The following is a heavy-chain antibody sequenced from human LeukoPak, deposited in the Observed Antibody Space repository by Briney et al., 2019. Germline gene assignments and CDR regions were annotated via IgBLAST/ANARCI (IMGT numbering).Heavy chain of an antibody. CDR3: ARGIGVLRYFDWLSEIYFDY. V-gene: IGHV4-59*08. Sequence: SETLSLTCTVSGGSISSYYWSWIRQPPGKGLEWIGYIYYSGSTNYNPSLKSRVTISVDTSKNQFSLKLSSVTAADTAVYYCARGIGVLRYFDWLSEIYFDYWGQGTLVTVSS. D-gene: IGHD3-9*01. J-gene: IGHJ4*02. CDR1: GGSISSYY. CDR2: IYYSGST.